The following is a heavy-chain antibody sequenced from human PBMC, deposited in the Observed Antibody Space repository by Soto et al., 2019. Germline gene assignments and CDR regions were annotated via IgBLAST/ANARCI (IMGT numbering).Heavy chain of an antibody. CDR1: GYTFTSYA. D-gene: IGHD1-26*01. V-gene: IGHV1-3*01. Sequence: QVQLVQSGAEVKKPGASVKVSCKASGYTFTSYAMHWVRQAPGQRLEWMGWINAGNGNTKYSQKFQGRVTITRDTXASTAYMELSSLRSEDTAVYYCARLPGGQWEYFQHWGQGTLVTVSS. CDR2: INAGNGNT. J-gene: IGHJ1*01. CDR3: ARLPGGQWEYFQH.